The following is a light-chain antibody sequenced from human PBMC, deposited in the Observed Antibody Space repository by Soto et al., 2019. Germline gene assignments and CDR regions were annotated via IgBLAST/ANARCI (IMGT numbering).Light chain of an antibody. CDR2: KAS. CDR3: QQYNSYSWT. V-gene: IGKV1-5*03. CDR1: QSISSW. Sequence: DIQMTQSPSTLSASVGDRVTITCRASQSISSWLAWYQQKPGKAPKLLIYKASSLESGVPSRFSGSGSGTEFSLTISSLQPDDVATYYCQQYNSYSWTFGQGTKVESK. J-gene: IGKJ1*01.